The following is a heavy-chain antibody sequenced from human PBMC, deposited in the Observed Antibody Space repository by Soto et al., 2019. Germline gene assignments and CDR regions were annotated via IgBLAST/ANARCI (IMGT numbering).Heavy chain of an antibody. V-gene: IGHV1-24*01. CDR1: GYTLTELS. J-gene: IGHJ4*02. CDR3: ATGVPSSGWFTRPFDY. D-gene: IGHD6-19*01. CDR2: FDPEDGET. Sequence: ASVKVSCKVSGYTLTELSMHWVRQAPGKGLERMGGFDPEDGETIYAQKFQGRVTMTEDTSTDTAYMELSSLRSEDTAVYYCATGVPSSGWFTRPFDYWGQGTLVTVSS.